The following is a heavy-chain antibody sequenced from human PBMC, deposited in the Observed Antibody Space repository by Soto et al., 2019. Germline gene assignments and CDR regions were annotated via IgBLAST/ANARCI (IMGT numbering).Heavy chain of an antibody. J-gene: IGHJ4*02. CDR3: ARSDNYVPFDH. V-gene: IGHV4-30-4*01. CDR2: IYYSGFT. D-gene: IGHD4-4*01. CDR1: GGSISSGDYY. Sequence: QVQLQESGPGLVKPSQTLSLTCTVSGGSISSGDYYWSWIRQPPGKGLDWIGYIYYSGFTYYNPALIAPLTTSVDTSKNQFSLKLSSVIAADTAVYYCARSDNYVPFDHWGQGTLVTVSS.